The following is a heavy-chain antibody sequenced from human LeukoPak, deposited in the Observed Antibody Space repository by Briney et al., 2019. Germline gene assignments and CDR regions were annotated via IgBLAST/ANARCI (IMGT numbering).Heavy chain of an antibody. Sequence: GGSLRLSCVGSGFVFRQAWMSWVRQAPGKGLEWVGRIKSRTNGLTTDYAAPVEGRFTISRDDPKNTLYLQLNNLKTEDTAMYYCTSDQEYYFGGGTRADNWGLGTLVTVSS. V-gene: IGHV3-15*01. CDR2: IKSRTNGLTT. CDR3: TSDQEYYFGGGTRADN. CDR1: GFVFRQAW. J-gene: IGHJ4*02. D-gene: IGHD3-10*01.